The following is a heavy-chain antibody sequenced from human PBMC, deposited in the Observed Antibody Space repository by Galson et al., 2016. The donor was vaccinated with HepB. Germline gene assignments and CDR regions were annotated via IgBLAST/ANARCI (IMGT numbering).Heavy chain of an antibody. V-gene: IGHV3-43*01. Sequence: SLRLSCAASGVLLDDYTMQWVRQRPGQGLEWVSLISWDGGVANYTDSVKGRFIISRDNSKNSLYLQMNSLRIEDSALYYCAASYNWIDVSFDYWGQGTLVTVAS. D-gene: IGHD1-1*01. CDR1: GVLLDDYT. CDR2: ISWDGGVA. CDR3: AASYNWIDVSFDY. J-gene: IGHJ4*02.